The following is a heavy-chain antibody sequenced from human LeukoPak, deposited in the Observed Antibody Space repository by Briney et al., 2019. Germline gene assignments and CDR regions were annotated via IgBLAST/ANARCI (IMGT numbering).Heavy chain of an antibody. CDR2: IYTSRST. Sequence: SETLSLTCTVSGGSISSYYWSWIRQPAGKGLEWIGRIYTSRSTNYNPSLKSRVTMSVDTSKNQFSLKLSSVTAADTAVYYCASSSTSRYYYYGMDVWGQGTTVTVSS. CDR3: ASSSTSRYYYYGMDV. J-gene: IGHJ6*02. V-gene: IGHV4-4*07. CDR1: GGSISSYY. D-gene: IGHD2-2*01.